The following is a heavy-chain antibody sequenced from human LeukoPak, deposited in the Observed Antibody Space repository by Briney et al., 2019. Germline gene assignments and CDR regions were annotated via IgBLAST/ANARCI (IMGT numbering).Heavy chain of an antibody. J-gene: IGHJ6*03. CDR2: INPKSGGT. Sequence: ASVKVSCKASGYTFTGYFMNWVRQAPGQGPEWMGWINPKSGGTNYVQKFQGRVSMTRDTSTSTFFMELRRLTSDDTAVYYCARDLWGSSSGGGFSGNYYYYYMDVWGKGHTVTVSS. D-gene: IGHD6-6*01. CDR1: GYTFTGYF. CDR3: ARDLWGSSSGGGFSGNYYYYYMDV. V-gene: IGHV1-2*02.